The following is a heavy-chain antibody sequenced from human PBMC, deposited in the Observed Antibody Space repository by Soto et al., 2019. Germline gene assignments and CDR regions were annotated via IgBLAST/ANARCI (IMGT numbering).Heavy chain of an antibody. J-gene: IGHJ4*02. CDR2: TGISGRTT. V-gene: IGHV3-23*01. CDR1: GFSVTTYA. Sequence: GGSLRLSCAASGFSVTTYAMSWVRQAPGKGLEWVSTTGISGRTTYYADSVKGRFTVSRDDSKSTLHLQMSSLRAEDTAVYYCATVHNTSRSFDYWGQGTLVTVSS. D-gene: IGHD1-20*01. CDR3: ATVHNTSRSFDY.